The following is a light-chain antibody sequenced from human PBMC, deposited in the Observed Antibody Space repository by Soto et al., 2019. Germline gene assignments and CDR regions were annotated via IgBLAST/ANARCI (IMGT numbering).Light chain of an antibody. CDR2: GAS. CDR3: QQLGSSPRGT. V-gene: IGKV3-20*01. Sequence: EIVLTQSPGTLPLSPGDRATLSCRASQRVISSYLAWYQQKPGQSPRLLNSGASSRATGIPYSFSGSGSATDFTLAIRTLEAEDFDVYYCQQLGSSPRGTFCQGTTVEIK. CDR1: QRVISSY. J-gene: IGKJ1*01.